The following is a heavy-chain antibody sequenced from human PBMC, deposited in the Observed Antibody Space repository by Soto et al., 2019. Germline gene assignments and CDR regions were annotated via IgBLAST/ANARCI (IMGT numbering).Heavy chain of an antibody. J-gene: IGHJ6*02. V-gene: IGHV3-30*04. Sequence: QVQLLESGGGVAQPGRSLRLSCAASGFSFSQHAMHWVRQAPGKGLEWVAVMSFDGTYKHYADSVRGRFTISRDNSKNTLFLQLDSPRPADTGAYYCARGLTNSKGGMDIGGQGTTVSVSS. CDR1: GFSFSQHA. CDR2: MSFDGTYK. D-gene: IGHD2-8*01. CDR3: ARGLTNSKGGMDI.